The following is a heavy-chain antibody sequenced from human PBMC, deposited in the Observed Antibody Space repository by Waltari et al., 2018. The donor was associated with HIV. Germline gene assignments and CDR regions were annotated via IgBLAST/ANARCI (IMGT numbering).Heavy chain of an antibody. CDR2: IWYDGSNK. CDR3: ARISVTYCGGDCSYFDY. CDR1: GFAFNNYG. Sequence: QVQLVQSGGGVVQPGRSLRLSCAASGFAFNNYGLPWVRQATGKVLEWVAVIWYDGSNKYYADSVKGRFTISRDNSKNTLYLQMNTLRVEDTAVYYCARISVTYCGGDCSYFDYWGQGTLVTVSS. D-gene: IGHD2-21*02. J-gene: IGHJ4*02. V-gene: IGHV3-33*01.